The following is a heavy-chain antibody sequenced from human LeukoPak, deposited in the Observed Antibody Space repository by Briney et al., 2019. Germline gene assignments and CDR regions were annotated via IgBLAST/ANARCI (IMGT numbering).Heavy chain of an antibody. J-gene: IGHJ4*02. CDR3: ARGFNLPDY. D-gene: IGHD1-14*01. CDR1: GFAFSDYY. Sequence: GGSLRLSCAASGFAFSDYYMSWVRQAPGKGLEWVSYISTTSTYTEYADSVRGRFTISRDNAKTLLDLQMDSLRAEDTAVYFCARGFNLPDYWGQGTLVTVSS. V-gene: IGHV3-11*06. CDR2: ISTTSTYT.